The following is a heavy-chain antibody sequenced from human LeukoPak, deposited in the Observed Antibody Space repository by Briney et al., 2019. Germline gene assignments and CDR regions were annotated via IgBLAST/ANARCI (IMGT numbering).Heavy chain of an antibody. Sequence: GGSLRLSCAASGFTFSSYGMHWVRQAPGKGLEWVAFIRYDGSNKYYADSVKGRFTISRDNSKNTLYLQMNSLRAEDTAVYYCTAKYCSSTSCYKGRGAFDIWGQGTMVTVSS. V-gene: IGHV3-30*02. CDR3: TAKYCSSTSCYKGRGAFDI. J-gene: IGHJ3*02. CDR2: IRYDGSNK. D-gene: IGHD2-2*02. CDR1: GFTFSSYG.